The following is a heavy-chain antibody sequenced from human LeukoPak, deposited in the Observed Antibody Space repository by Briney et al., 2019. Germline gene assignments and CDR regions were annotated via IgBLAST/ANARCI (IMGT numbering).Heavy chain of an antibody. CDR2: IYYSGST. Sequence: SETLSLTCTVSGGSISSYYWSWIRQPPGKGLEWSGYIYYSGSTNYNPSLKSRVTISVDTSKNQFSLKLSSVTAADTAVYYCARASDPRYYYYAMDVWGQGTTVTVSS. CDR1: GGSISSYY. CDR3: ARASDPRYYYYAMDV. V-gene: IGHV4-59*01. D-gene: IGHD6-6*01. J-gene: IGHJ6*02.